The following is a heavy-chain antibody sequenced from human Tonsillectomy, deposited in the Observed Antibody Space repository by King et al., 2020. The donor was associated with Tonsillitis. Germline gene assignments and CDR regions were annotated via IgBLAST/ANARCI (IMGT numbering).Heavy chain of an antibody. Sequence: VQLVESGAEVKKPGSSVKVSCKASGGGFSSHGFSWLRQAPGQGLEWMGTIIPVVGVGNYAQKFQGRLSITADKSSNTAFMELSSLTLEDTAVYFCGRDREMATIAYWGQGTLVTVSS. CDR2: IIPVVGVG. CDR1: GGGFSSHG. V-gene: IGHV1-69*09. J-gene: IGHJ4*02. CDR3: GRDREMATIAY. D-gene: IGHD5-24*01.